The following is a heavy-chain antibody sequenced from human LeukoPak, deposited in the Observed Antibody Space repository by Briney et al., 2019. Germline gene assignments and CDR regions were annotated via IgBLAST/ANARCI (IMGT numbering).Heavy chain of an antibody. V-gene: IGHV3-48*01. Sequence: PGGSLRLSCAASGFIFSSYSMNWVRQAPGTGLEAVSYISSSSSTIYYVDSVKGRFTISRDNAKNSLYLQMNSLRGEDTAVYYCARDPRAIAAAGTGWFDPWGQGTLVSVSS. J-gene: IGHJ5*02. D-gene: IGHD6-13*01. CDR2: ISSSSSTI. CDR1: GFIFSSYS. CDR3: ARDPRAIAAAGTGWFDP.